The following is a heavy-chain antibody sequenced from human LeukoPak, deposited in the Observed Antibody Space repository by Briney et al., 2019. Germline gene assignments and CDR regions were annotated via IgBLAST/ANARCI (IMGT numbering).Heavy chain of an antibody. CDR1: GFTFGSYG. CDR3: AKDSVGTLDY. J-gene: IGHJ4*02. V-gene: IGHV3-30*18. Sequence: PGGSLRLSCAASGFTFGSYGMHWVRQAPGKGLEWVAVISYDGSNKYYADSVKGRFTISRDNSKNTLYLQMNSLRAEDTAVYYCAKDSVGTLDYWGQGTLVTVSS. D-gene: IGHD4-23*01. CDR2: ISYDGSNK.